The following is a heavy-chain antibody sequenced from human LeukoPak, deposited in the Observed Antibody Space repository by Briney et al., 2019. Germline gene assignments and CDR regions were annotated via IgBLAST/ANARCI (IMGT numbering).Heavy chain of an antibody. CDR3: SRAPGSGYYKWFDP. Sequence: SETLSLTCTVSGGSISSYYWIWVRQPPGKGLEWIGYIYYSGSTKYNPSLKSRVTISVDTSKNQFSLKLSSVTAADTAMYYCSRAPGSGYYKWFDPWGQGTLVTVSS. J-gene: IGHJ5*02. CDR2: IYYSGST. CDR1: GGSISSYY. D-gene: IGHD5-12*01. V-gene: IGHV4-59*01.